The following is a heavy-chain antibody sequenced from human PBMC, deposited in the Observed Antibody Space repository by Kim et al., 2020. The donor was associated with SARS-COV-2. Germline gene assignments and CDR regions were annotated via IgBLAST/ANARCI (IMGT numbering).Heavy chain of an antibody. D-gene: IGHD3-3*01. V-gene: IGHV3-48*03. CDR1: GFTFSSYE. CDR3: AGDFGLRSSQYFDY. J-gene: IGHJ4*02. Sequence: GGSLRLSCAASGFTFSSYEMNWVRQAPGKGLEWVSYISSSGSTIYYADSVKGRFTISRDNAKNSLYLQMNSLRAEDTAVYYCAGDFGLRSSQYFDYWGQGALVTVSS. CDR2: ISSSGSTI.